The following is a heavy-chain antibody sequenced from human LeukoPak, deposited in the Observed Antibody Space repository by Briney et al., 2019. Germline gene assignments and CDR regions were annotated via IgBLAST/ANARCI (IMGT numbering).Heavy chain of an antibody. Sequence: ASVKVSCKASGYTFTGYYMHWVRQAPGQGLEWMGWINPNSGGTNYAQKFQGRVTMTRDMSISTAYMELSRLRSDDTAVYYCARDLHCSSTSCYTVRYGMDVWGQGTTVTVSS. CDR2: INPNSGGT. J-gene: IGHJ6*02. D-gene: IGHD2-2*02. CDR3: ARDLHCSSTSCYTVRYGMDV. CDR1: GYTFTGYY. V-gene: IGHV1-2*02.